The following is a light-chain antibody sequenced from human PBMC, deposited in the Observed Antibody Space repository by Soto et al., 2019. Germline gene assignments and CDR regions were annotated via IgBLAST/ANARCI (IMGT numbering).Light chain of an antibody. Sequence: QSVLTQPASVSGSPGQSITISCTGTSSDLGGYNYVSWYQQHPGKAPKLMIYDVSNRPSGVSNRFSGSKSGNTASLTISGLQAEDEADYYCSSYTSSSTPFVFGTG. CDR1: SSDLGGYNY. CDR3: SSYTSSSTPFV. J-gene: IGLJ1*01. CDR2: DVS. V-gene: IGLV2-14*01.